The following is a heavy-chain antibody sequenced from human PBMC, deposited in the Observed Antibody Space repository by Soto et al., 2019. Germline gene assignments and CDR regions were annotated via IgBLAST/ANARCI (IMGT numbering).Heavy chain of an antibody. CDR3: ARDGGEYSSGWYLRRDWYFDL. D-gene: IGHD6-19*01. J-gene: IGHJ2*01. CDR1: GFTFSSYS. V-gene: IGHV3-21*01. Sequence: EVQLVESGGGLVKPGGSLRLSCAASGFTFSSYSMNWVRQAPGKGLEWVSSISSSSSYIYYADSVKGRFTISRDNAKNSRYLQMSSLRAEDTAVYYCARDGGEYSSGWYLRRDWYFDLWGRGTLVTVSS. CDR2: ISSSSSYI.